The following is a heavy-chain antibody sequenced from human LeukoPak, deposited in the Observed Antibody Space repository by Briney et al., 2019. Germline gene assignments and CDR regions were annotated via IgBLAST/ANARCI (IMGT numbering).Heavy chain of an antibody. CDR1: GFTVSSNY. D-gene: IGHD3-22*01. J-gene: IGHJ1*01. CDR3: ARSKYESSGYYSAEYFEH. Sequence: GGSLRLSCAASGFTVSSNYMSWVRQAPGKGLEWVSVIYSGGSTYYADSVKGRFTISRDNSKNTLYLQMNSLRAEDTAVYYCARSKYESSGYYSAEYFEHWGQGTLVTVSS. V-gene: IGHV3-53*01. CDR2: IYSGGST.